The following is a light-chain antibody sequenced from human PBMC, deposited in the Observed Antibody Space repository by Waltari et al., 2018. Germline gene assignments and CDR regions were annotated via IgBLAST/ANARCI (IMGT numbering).Light chain of an antibody. CDR3: MIWHNNAWV. CDR2: HISDSDK. V-gene: IGLV5-45*02. CDR1: SGINVGAYR. Sequence: QAVLTQPSSLSASPGASASLTCTFRSGINVGAYRIYWYQQKPGSPPQYLLRHISDSDKQQGSGVPRRFSGSKDPSADAGILLISGLQSDDEADYFCMIWHNNAWVFGGGTKLTVL. J-gene: IGLJ3*02.